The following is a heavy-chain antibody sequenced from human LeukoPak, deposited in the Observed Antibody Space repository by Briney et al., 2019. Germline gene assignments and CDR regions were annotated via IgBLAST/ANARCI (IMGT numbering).Heavy chain of an antibody. Sequence: ASVKVSYKVSGYTLTELSMHWVRQAPGKELEWIGDFDPEDGKIIYAQKFQGRVTMTEDTSTDTAYMELSSLRSEDTAVYYCATKAAGAAVMRGYYYYGMDVWGQGTTVTVSS. CDR3: ATKAAGAAVMRGYYYYGMDV. CDR2: FDPEDGKI. V-gene: IGHV1-24*01. D-gene: IGHD6-13*01. J-gene: IGHJ6*02. CDR1: GYTLTELS.